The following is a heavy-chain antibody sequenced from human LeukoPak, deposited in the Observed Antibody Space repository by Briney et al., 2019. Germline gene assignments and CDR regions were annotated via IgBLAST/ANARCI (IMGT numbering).Heavy chain of an antibody. J-gene: IGHJ4*02. Sequence: PGGSLRLSCAASGFTFSSYSMNWVRQAPGRGLEWVSSISSSSSYIYYADSVKGRFTISRDNAKNSLYLQMNSLRAEDTAVYYCARELIYQNYDILTGYCDYWGQGTLVTVSS. D-gene: IGHD3-9*01. V-gene: IGHV3-21*01. CDR1: GFTFSSYS. CDR3: ARELIYQNYDILTGYCDY. CDR2: ISSSSSYI.